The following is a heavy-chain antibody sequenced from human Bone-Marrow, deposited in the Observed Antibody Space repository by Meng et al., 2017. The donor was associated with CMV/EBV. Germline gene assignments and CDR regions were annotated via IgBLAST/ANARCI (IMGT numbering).Heavy chain of an antibody. CDR2: IKQDGGTI. CDR1: GFTFSRYW. Sequence: GESLKISCAASGFTFSRYWMTWVRQAPGKGLEWVANIKQDGGTIYYVDSVKGRFTTSRDNAKNSLYLQMNSLRVEDTAVYYCARSMYYYDSSGPYDYWGQGTLVTVSS. D-gene: IGHD3-22*01. V-gene: IGHV3-7*01. CDR3: ARSMYYYDSSGPYDY. J-gene: IGHJ4*02.